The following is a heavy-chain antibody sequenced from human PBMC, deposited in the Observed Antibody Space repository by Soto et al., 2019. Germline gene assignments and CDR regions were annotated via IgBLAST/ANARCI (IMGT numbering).Heavy chain of an antibody. J-gene: IGHJ6*02. CDR2: IYHAGSV. CDR1: GYSIASGYY. CDR3: ARTFDSCGMDV. V-gene: IGHV4-38-2*01. Sequence: SETLSLTCAVSGYSIASGYYWAWIRQSPGKGLEWIGSIYHAGSVYYNPSLNSRVAVSLDTSKNHFSLKLTSVTAADTAVYYCARTFDSCGMDVCGPGPSLTVS.